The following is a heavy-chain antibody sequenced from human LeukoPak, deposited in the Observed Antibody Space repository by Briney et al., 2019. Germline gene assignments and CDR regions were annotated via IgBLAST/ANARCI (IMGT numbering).Heavy chain of an antibody. D-gene: IGHD2-15*01. CDR3: ARDRDCGDGGCYPHFDY. V-gene: IGHV3-7*01. CDR1: GFTFSSNW. Sequence: GGSLRLSCAAAGFTFSSNWMSWVRQAPGKGLEWVANIRQDGSDKYYMDSVKGRFTISRDNAKNSLSLQMNSLRVEDTAVYYCARDRDCGDGGCYPHFDYWGQGVRVTVSS. J-gene: IGHJ4*02. CDR2: IRQDGSDK.